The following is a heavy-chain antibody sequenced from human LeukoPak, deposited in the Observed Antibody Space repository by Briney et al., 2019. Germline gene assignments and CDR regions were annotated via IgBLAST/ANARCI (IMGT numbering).Heavy chain of an antibody. CDR3: ARDHSLRETHYYYMDV. Sequence: GGSLRLSCAASGFTFSSYSMNWVRQAPGKGLEWVSSISSSSSYIYYADSVKGRFTISRDNAKNSLYLQMNSLRAEDTAVYYCARDHSLRETHYYYMDVWGKGTTVTVSS. J-gene: IGHJ6*03. CDR2: ISSSSSYI. CDR1: GFTFSSYS. V-gene: IGHV3-21*01. D-gene: IGHD4-17*01.